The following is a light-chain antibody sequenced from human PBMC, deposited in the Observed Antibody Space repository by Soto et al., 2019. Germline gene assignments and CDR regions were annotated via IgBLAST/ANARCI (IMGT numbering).Light chain of an antibody. CDR2: GAS. V-gene: IGKV3-15*01. Sequence: TPSPFTLSLTLGERAPLSCRANQSVGSNPAWYQQKPGQAPRLLIFGASSRATGVPARFSGSGSGTEFTLTINSLQSEDFAVYFCQQYDNLPLTFGPGTKVDI. CDR3: QQYDNLPLT. J-gene: IGKJ3*01. CDR1: QSVGSN.